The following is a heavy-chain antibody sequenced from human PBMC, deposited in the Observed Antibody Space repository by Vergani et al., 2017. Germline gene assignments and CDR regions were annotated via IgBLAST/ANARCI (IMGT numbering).Heavy chain of an antibody. CDR2: ISAYNGNT. Sequence: QVQLVQSGAEVKKPGASVKVSCKASGYTFTSYGISWVRQAPGQGLEWMGWISAYNGNTNYPQKFQGRVTMTTDTSTSTAYMELRSLRSDDTAGYYCARDHGIAVAGSGVYWGQGSLVTVSS. V-gene: IGHV1-18*04. J-gene: IGHJ4*02. D-gene: IGHD6-19*01. CDR3: ARDHGIAVAGSGVY. CDR1: GYTFTSYG.